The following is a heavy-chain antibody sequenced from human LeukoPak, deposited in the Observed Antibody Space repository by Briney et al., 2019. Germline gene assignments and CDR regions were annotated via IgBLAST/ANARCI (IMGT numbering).Heavy chain of an antibody. J-gene: IGHJ5*02. V-gene: IGHV3-23*01. CDR1: GFTFSSYA. CDR2: ISGSGGST. D-gene: IGHD3-9*01. Sequence: GGSLRLSCAASGFTFSSYAMGWVRQAPGKGLEWVSAISGSGGSTYYADSVKGRFTISRDNSKNTLYLQMNSLRAEDTAVYYCAKSVGRYFDWSKGFDPWGQGTLVTVSS. CDR3: AKSVGRYFDWSKGFDP.